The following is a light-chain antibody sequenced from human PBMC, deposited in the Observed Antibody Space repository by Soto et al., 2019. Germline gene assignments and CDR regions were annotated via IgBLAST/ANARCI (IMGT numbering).Light chain of an antibody. CDR3: SSYTSSSTLLYV. V-gene: IGLV2-14*01. CDR1: SSDVGGYNY. CDR2: DVS. J-gene: IGLJ1*01. Sequence: QSALTQPASVSGSPGQSITISCTGTSSDVGGYNYVSWYQQHPGKAPKLMIYDVSNRPSGVSNRFSGSKSGNTASLTISGLQAEDVADYYCSSYTSSSTLLYVFGTGTKGTVL.